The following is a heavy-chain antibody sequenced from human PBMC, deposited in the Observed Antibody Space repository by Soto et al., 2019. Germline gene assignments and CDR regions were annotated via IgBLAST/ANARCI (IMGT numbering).Heavy chain of an antibody. CDR3: ARQGSAYEPFDS. CDR2: IYYSGST. Sequence: PSETLSLTCNVSGVSISSSSYYWDWIRQPPGKGLEWIGSIYYSGSTYYNPSLKSRVTISVDTSKSQFSLNLSSVTAADTAVYYCARQGSAYEPFDSWGQGTLVTVSS. D-gene: IGHD5-12*01. J-gene: IGHJ4*02. V-gene: IGHV4-39*01. CDR1: GVSISSSSYY.